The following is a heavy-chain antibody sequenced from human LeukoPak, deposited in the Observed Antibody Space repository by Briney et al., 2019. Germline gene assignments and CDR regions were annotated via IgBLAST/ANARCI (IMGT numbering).Heavy chain of an antibody. CDR3: ARHHPLGYCSSTSCYGRGFDP. D-gene: IGHD2-2*01. CDR2: IYHTGST. CDR1: GYSISSGYY. J-gene: IGHJ5*02. Sequence: PSETLSLTCTVSGYSISSGYYWGWIRQPPGKGLEWIGSIYHTGSTYYNPSLKGRVTISVDTSKNQFSLKLSSVTAADTAVYYCARHHPLGYCSSTSCYGRGFDPWGQGTLVTVSS. V-gene: IGHV4-38-2*02.